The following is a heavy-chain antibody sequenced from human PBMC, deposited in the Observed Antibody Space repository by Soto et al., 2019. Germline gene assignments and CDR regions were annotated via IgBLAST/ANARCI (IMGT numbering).Heavy chain of an antibody. Sequence: SETLSLTCTVSGGSTSSYFWSWIRQPPGKGLEWIGYIYYSGSTNYNPSLKSRVTISVDTSKNQFSLKLSSVTAADTAVYYCARRYGPGFDYWGQGTLVTVSS. V-gene: IGHV4-59*08. D-gene: IGHD4-17*01. CDR3: ARRYGPGFDY. CDR1: GGSTSSYF. CDR2: IYYSGST. J-gene: IGHJ4*02.